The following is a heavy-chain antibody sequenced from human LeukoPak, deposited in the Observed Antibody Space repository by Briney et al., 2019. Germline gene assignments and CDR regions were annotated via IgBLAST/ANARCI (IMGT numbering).Heavy chain of an antibody. V-gene: IGHV3-7*01. CDR3: ARSVIAIHILLDY. CDR1: AFTFSSYW. CDR2: IKQDGSEK. J-gene: IGHJ4*02. D-gene: IGHD2-21*01. Sequence: GRSLSLAWAVAAFTFSSYWMSWVRQAPGKGLEWVANIKQDGSEKYYVDSVKGRFTISRDNAKNSLYLQMNSLRAEDTAVYYCARSVIAIHILLDYWGQGTLVTVSS.